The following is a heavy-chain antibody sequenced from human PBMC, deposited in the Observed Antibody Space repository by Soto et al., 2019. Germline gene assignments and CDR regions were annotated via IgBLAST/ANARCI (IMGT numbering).Heavy chain of an antibody. Sequence: ASVKVSCKSSGYTFTSYYIPWVRQAPGQGLEGMGIINPSSGSTNYAQKFQDRVTITRDMSTSTAYMELSSLRSEDTAVYYCAATTGIYGSGPYYMDVWGKGTTVTVSS. J-gene: IGHJ6*03. CDR3: AATTGIYGSGPYYMDV. D-gene: IGHD3-10*01. CDR1: GYTFTSYY. V-gene: IGHV1-46*01. CDR2: INPSSGST.